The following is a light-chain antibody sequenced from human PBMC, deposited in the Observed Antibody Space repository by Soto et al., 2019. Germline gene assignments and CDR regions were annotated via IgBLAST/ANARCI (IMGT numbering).Light chain of an antibody. CDR1: QSISSY. Sequence: DIQMTQSPSSLSASVGGRVTITCRASQSISSYLNWYQQKPGKAPKLLIYAASSLQSGVPSRFSGSGSGTDFTLTISSLQPEDFATYYCQQSYSTPRTFGQVTKVEIK. CDR2: AAS. J-gene: IGKJ1*01. V-gene: IGKV1-39*01. CDR3: QQSYSTPRT.